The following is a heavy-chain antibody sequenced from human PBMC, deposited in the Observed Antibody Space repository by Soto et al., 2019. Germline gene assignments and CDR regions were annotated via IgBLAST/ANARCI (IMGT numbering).Heavy chain of an antibody. V-gene: IGHV3-23*01. D-gene: IGHD1-26*01. CDR3: AKGVSGSYDFYRFDP. J-gene: IGHJ5*02. CDR2: ISGGGTST. CDR1: GFTFSSFA. Sequence: EVQLLESGGGLVQPGGSLRLSCAASGFTFSSFAMTWVRQAPGTGLEWVSVISGGGTSTYYAGSVKGRFTISRDNSRNTRSLQMNSLRAEDTAIYYCAKGVSGSYDFYRFDPGGQGTLVTVSS.